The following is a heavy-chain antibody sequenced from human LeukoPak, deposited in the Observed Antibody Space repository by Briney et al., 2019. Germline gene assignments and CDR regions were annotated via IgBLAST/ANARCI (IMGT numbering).Heavy chain of an antibody. CDR1: GYTFTGYY. Sequence: GASVKVSCKASGYTFTGYYMHWVRQAPGQGLEWMGWINPNSGGTNYAQKFQGRVTMTRDTFISTAYMELSRLRSDDTAVYYCARAAYYYDSSGYYPSYWGQGTLVTVSS. CDR3: ARAAYYYDSSGYYPSY. V-gene: IGHV1-2*02. D-gene: IGHD3-22*01. CDR2: INPNSGGT. J-gene: IGHJ4*02.